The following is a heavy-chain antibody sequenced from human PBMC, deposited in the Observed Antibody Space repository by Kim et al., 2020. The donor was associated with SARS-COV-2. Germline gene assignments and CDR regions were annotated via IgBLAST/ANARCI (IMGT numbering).Heavy chain of an antibody. V-gene: IGHV3-43*01. CDR1: GFTFGDYS. Sequence: GGSLRLSCAASGFTFGDYSMHWVRQAPGKGLEWVSLITWDSIITHYADSVKGRFTISRDNTKNSLNLQMNSLSTEDTARYYCAKAGGDGYNSPHFDYWGQGTLVTVAS. CDR3: AKAGGDGYNSPHFDY. J-gene: IGHJ4*01. CDR2: ITWDSIIT. D-gene: IGHD2-21*01.